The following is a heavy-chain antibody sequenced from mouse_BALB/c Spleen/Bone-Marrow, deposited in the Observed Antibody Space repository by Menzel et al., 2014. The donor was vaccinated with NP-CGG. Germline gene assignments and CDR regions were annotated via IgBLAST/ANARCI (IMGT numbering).Heavy chain of an antibody. CDR3: ARAPLLRLRNYFDY. D-gene: IGHD1-2*01. CDR2: INPNTGYT. CDR1: GYTFTSYW. Sequence: VQLQQSGAELAKPGASVKMSCKASGYTFTSYWMHWVKQRPGQGLEWIGYINPNTGYTEYNQKFKDKATLTADKSSSTAYMQLSSLTSEDSAVYYCARAPLLRLRNYFDYWGQGTTRTVSS. V-gene: IGHV1-7*01. J-gene: IGHJ2*01.